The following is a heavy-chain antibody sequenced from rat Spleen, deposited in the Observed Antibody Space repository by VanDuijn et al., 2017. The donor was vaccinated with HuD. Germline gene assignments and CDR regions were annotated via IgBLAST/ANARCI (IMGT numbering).Heavy chain of an antibody. CDR3: ATGPRILRLDWFAY. D-gene: IGHD1-6*01. Sequence: EVQLVESGGGLIQPGRSLKISCAASGFTFSGYAMAWVRQAPKKGLEWVTSIISDGTKTYYRDSVKGRFTVSRDNAKNTLYLQMDSLRSEDTATYYCATGPRILRLDWFAYWGQGTLVTVSS. V-gene: IGHV5-17*01. J-gene: IGHJ3*01. CDR2: IISDGTKT. CDR1: GFTFSGYA.